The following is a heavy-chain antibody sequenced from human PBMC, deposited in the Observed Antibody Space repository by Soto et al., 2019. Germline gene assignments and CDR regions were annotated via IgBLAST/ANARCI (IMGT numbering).Heavy chain of an antibody. D-gene: IGHD3-10*01. CDR3: ARHDEGNSYYYVMDV. CDR1: GYSFTSYW. V-gene: IGHV5-51*01. Sequence: RKISCKGSGYSFTSYWICWVRQMPGKGLEWMGSIYPGDSDTRYSPSFQGQVTISADKSISTAYLQWSSLKAADTAMYYCARHDEGNSYYYVMDVWGQGTTVTVSS. CDR2: IYPGDSDT. J-gene: IGHJ6*02.